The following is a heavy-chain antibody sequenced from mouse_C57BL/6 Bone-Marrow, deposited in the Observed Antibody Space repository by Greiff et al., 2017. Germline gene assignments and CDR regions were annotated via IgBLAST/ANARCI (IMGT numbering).Heavy chain of an antibody. CDR2: IDPENGDT. CDR3: TVYYDYDDEGDY. CDR1: GFNIKDDY. J-gene: IGHJ2*01. D-gene: IGHD2-4*01. V-gene: IGHV14-4*01. Sequence: EVQLQQSGAELVRPGASVKLSCTASGFNIKDDYMHWVKQRPEQGLEWIGWIDPENGDTEYASKFQGKATITADTSSHTAYLQLSSLTSEDTAVYYCTVYYDYDDEGDYWGQGTTLTVSS.